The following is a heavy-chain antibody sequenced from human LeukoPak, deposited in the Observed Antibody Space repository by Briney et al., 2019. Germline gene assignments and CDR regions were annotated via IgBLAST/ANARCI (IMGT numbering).Heavy chain of an antibody. J-gene: IGHJ4*02. Sequence: PGGSLRLSCAASGFTFDIYAMSWIRQAPGKGLEWVSLINGGGGGSHYTDSVKGRFTISRDNSRNTLYLQMSSLRADDTAVYYCAKVSEDFAVVVARAFDHWGQGTLVTVSS. CDR2: INGGGGGS. D-gene: IGHD2-15*01. CDR3: AKVSEDFAVVVARAFDH. V-gene: IGHV3-23*01. CDR1: GFTFDIYA.